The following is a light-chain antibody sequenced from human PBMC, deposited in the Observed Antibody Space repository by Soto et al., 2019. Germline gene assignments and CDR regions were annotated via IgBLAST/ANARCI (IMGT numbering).Light chain of an antibody. V-gene: IGLV2-11*01. CDR2: DVT. CDR3: CSYAGSYMWV. Sequence: QSVLTQPGSVSGSPGQSVTISCTGTSNDVGAYNYVSWYQHHPGKVPKLIIYDVTKRPSGVPDRFSGSKSGNTASLTISGLQAEDEADYYCCSYAGSYMWVFGGGTQLTVL. CDR1: SNDVGAYNY. J-gene: IGLJ3*02.